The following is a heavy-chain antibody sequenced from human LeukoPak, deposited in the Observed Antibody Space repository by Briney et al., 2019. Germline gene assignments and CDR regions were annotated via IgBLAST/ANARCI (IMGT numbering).Heavy chain of an antibody. Sequence: GGSLRLSCAASGFTFSSYAMSWVRQAPGKGLEWVSTIGGSGGSTYYADSVKGRFTISRDNSKNTPYLQMKSLRAEDTAVYYCAKGEFIGLYYDGTGYKSYFDYWGQGTLVTVSS. V-gene: IGHV3-23*01. J-gene: IGHJ4*02. CDR1: GFTFSSYA. D-gene: IGHD3-22*01. CDR2: IGGSGGST. CDR3: AKGEFIGLYYDGTGYKSYFDY.